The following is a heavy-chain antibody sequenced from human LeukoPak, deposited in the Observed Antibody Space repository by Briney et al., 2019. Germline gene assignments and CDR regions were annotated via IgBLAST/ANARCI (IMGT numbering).Heavy chain of an antibody. D-gene: IGHD3-9*01. V-gene: IGHV4-30-4*02. CDR3: ARVLKYGMTGYYFDL. Sequence: ASETLSLTCTVSGGSISSGDYYWSWIGQPPGKGLGGIGYIYYSGSTYYNPSLKSRVTISVDTSKNQFSLKLSSVTAADTAVYYCARVLKYGMTGYYFDLWGRGTLLTVSS. J-gene: IGHJ2*01. CDR2: IYYSGST. CDR1: GGSISSGDYY.